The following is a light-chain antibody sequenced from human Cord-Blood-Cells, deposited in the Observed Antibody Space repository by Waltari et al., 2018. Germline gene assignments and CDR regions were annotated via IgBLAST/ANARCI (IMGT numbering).Light chain of an antibody. CDR3: CSYAGSYTFEV. Sequence: QSALTHPRSVSGSPGQSVTISCTGTSSDVCGYNYVSWYQQHPGKAPKPMIYDVSKRPSGVPDRFSGSKSGNTASLTISGLQAEDEADYYCCSYAGSYTFEVFGGGTKLTVL. J-gene: IGLJ2*01. CDR1: SSDVCGYNY. CDR2: DVS. V-gene: IGLV2-11*01.